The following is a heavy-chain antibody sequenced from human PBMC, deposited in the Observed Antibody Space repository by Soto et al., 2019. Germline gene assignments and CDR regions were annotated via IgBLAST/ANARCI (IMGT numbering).Heavy chain of an antibody. V-gene: IGHV1-69*13. CDR2: IIPIFGTA. CDR1: GGTFSSYA. CDR3: ARVVGNIVATIVGWLDP. Sequence: ASVKVSCKASGGTFSSYAISWVRQAPGQGLEWMGGIIPIFGTANYAQKFQGRVTITADESTSTAYMELSSLRSEDTAVYYCARVVGNIVATIVGWLDPWGQGTLVTVSS. D-gene: IGHD5-12*01. J-gene: IGHJ5*02.